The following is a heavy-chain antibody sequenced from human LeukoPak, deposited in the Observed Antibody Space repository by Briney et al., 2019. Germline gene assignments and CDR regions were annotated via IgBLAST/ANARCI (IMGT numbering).Heavy chain of an antibody. Sequence: ASVKVSCKASGGTFSSYAISWVRQAPGQGLEWMGGIIPIFGTANYAQKFQGRVTITADESTSTAYMELSSLRAEDTAVYYCARDQGGGVFDIWGQGTMVTVSS. V-gene: IGHV1-69*13. D-gene: IGHD3-16*01. CDR2: IIPIFGTA. J-gene: IGHJ3*02. CDR1: GGTFSSYA. CDR3: ARDQGGGVFDI.